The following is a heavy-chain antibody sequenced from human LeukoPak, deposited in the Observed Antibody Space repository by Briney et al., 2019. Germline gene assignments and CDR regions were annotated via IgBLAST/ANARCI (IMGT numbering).Heavy chain of an antibody. CDR2: ISNKGNGGTT. D-gene: IGHD3-22*01. CDR1: GLTFGDNA. Sequence: GRSLRLSCTTSGLTFGDNAMSWVRQAPGKGLEWVGFISNKGNGGTTEYAASVKGRFTISRDDSESITYLQMNSLRTEDTAVYYCTTGSYHESSGYRFDYWGQGTLVTVSS. V-gene: IGHV3-49*04. CDR3: TTGSYHESSGYRFDY. J-gene: IGHJ4*02.